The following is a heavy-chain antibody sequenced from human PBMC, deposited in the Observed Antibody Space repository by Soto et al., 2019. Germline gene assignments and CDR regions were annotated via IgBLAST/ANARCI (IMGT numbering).Heavy chain of an antibody. CDR2: IYHSGST. Sequence: PSETLSLTCAVSGGSISSGGYSWSWIRQPPGKGLEWIGYIYHSGSTYYNPSLKSRVTISVDRSKNQFSLKLSSVTAADTAVYYCARAHYSGSGRYFDYWGQGTLVTVSS. CDR3: ARAHYSGSGRYFDY. CDR1: GGSISSGGYS. J-gene: IGHJ4*02. D-gene: IGHD3-10*01. V-gene: IGHV4-30-2*01.